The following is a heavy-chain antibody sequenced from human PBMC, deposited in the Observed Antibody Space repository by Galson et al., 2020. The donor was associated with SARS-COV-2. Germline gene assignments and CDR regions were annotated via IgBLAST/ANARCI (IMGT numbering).Heavy chain of an antibody. V-gene: IGHV4-4*07. CDR2: IYTSGST. J-gene: IGHJ6*02. D-gene: IGHD2-2*01. Sequence: SETLSLTCTVSGGSISSYYWSWIRQPAGKGLEWIGRIYTSGSTNYNPSLKSRVTMSVDTSKNQFSLKLSSVTAADTAVYYCARVGFGCSSTSCDGGYYYYGMDVWGQGTTVTVSS. CDR3: ARVGFGCSSTSCDGGYYYYGMDV. CDR1: GGSISSYY.